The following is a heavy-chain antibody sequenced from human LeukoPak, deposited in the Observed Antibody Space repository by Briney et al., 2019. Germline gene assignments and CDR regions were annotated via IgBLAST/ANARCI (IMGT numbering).Heavy chain of an antibody. J-gene: IGHJ6*02. V-gene: IGHV3-30*03. Sequence: PGGSLRLSCAASGFTFSSYAMHWVRQAPGKGLEWVAVIAYGGTYTHHADSLKGRFTISRDNSRDTLYLQINSLRPEDTALYYCARNKAITAFFGMDVWGQGTTIIVSS. CDR3: ARNKAITAFFGMDV. CDR1: GFTFSSYA. CDR2: IAYGGTYT. D-gene: IGHD2/OR15-2a*01.